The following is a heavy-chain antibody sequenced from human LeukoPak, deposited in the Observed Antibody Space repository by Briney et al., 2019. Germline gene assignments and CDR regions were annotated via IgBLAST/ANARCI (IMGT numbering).Heavy chain of an antibody. J-gene: IGHJ6*02. D-gene: IGHD3-10*01. Sequence: GGSLRLSCAASGFTFSDYYMSWIRQAPGKGLEWVSYISSSGSTIYYADSVKGRFTISRDNAKNSLYLQMNSLRDEDTAVYYCARGCVEITMVRGVSLRYYYGMDVWGQGTLVTVPS. CDR3: ARGCVEITMVRGVSLRYYYGMDV. CDR2: ISSSGSTI. V-gene: IGHV3-11*01. CDR1: GFTFSDYY.